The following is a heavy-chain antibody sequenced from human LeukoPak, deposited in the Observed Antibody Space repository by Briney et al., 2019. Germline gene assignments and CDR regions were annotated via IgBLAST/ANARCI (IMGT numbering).Heavy chain of an antibody. J-gene: IGHJ4*02. CDR3: AKDSRTYYFGSGSFSLPKRPLGYFDS. D-gene: IGHD3-10*01. CDR2: IRYDGSNQ. CDR1: GFTFTTYW. Sequence: GGSLRLSCAASGFTFTTYWMSWVRQDPGKGLEGVAFIRYDGSNQYYADSVKGRFTISRDNSKNTLYLQMNSLRAEDTAVYYCAKDSRTYYFGSGSFSLPKRPLGYFDSWGQGTLVTVSS. V-gene: IGHV3-30*02.